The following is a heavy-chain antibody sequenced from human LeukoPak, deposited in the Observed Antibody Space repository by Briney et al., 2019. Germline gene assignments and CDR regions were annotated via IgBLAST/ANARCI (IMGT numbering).Heavy chain of an antibody. CDR1: GGSFSGYY. J-gene: IGHJ4*02. D-gene: IGHD5-18*01. CDR2: INHSGST. V-gene: IGHV4-34*01. Sequence: SETLSLTCAVYGGSFSGYYWSWIRQPPGKGLEWIGEINHSGSTNYNPSLKSRVTISVDTSKNQFSLTLSFVTAADTAVYYCARGQKYRNGYTVTELGSGYFDYWGQGTLVTVSS. CDR3: ARGQKYRNGYTVTELGSGYFDY.